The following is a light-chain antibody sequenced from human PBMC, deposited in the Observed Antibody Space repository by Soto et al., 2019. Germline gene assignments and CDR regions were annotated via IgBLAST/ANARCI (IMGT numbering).Light chain of an antibody. CDR1: SSDVGGYNY. CDR2: DVS. Sequence: QSALTQPRSVSGSPGQSVTISCTGTSSDVGGYNYFSWYQQHPGKAPKLMIYDVSKRPSGVPDRFSGSKSGNTASLTISGLQAEDEADYYCCSYAGSYTSLYVFGTGTKLTVL. J-gene: IGLJ1*01. V-gene: IGLV2-11*01. CDR3: CSYAGSYTSLYV.